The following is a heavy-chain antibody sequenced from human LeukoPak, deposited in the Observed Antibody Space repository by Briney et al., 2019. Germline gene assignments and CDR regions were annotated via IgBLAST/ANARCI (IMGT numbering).Heavy chain of an antibody. CDR3: ARWAQRFSTNYYYGMDV. V-gene: IGHV4-34*01. CDR2: INHSGST. CDR1: GGSFSGYY. D-gene: IGHD2-2*01. Sequence: SETLSLTCAVYGGSFSGYYWSWIRQPPGKGLEWIGEINHSGSTNYNPSLKSRVTISVDTSKNQFSLKLSSVTAADTAVYYCARWAQRFSTNYYYGMDVWGQGTTVTVSS. J-gene: IGHJ6*02.